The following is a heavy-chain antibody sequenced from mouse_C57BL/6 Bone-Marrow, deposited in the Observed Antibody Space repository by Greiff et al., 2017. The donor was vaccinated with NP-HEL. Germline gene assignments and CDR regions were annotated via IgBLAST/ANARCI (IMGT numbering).Heavy chain of an antibody. J-gene: IGHJ4*01. CDR1: GFSLTSYG. Sequence: VKLQESGPGLVQPSQSLSITCTVSGFSLTSYGVHWVRQSPGKGLEWLGVIWRGGSTDYNAAFMSRLSITKDNSKSQVFFKMNSLQADDTAIYYCAKYYYGSSYCYAMDYWGQGTSVTVSS. CDR2: IWRGGST. CDR3: AKYYYGSSYCYAMDY. V-gene: IGHV2-5*01. D-gene: IGHD1-1*01.